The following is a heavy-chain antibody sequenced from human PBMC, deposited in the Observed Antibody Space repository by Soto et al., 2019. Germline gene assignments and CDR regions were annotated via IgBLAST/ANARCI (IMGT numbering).Heavy chain of an antibody. CDR2: MSYDGSNK. J-gene: IGHJ6*02. CDR1: GFTFSNYG. D-gene: IGHD2-15*01. Sequence: QVQLVESGGGVVQPGRSLRLSCAASGFTFSNYGMHWVRQAPGKGLEWVAGMSYDGSNKYHADSVKGRFTISRDNPKNTLFLQMNSLRAEDTAVYYCAKDQGSGVVAANYFYGMDVWGQGTTVTVSS. CDR3: AKDQGSGVVAANYFYGMDV. V-gene: IGHV3-30*18.